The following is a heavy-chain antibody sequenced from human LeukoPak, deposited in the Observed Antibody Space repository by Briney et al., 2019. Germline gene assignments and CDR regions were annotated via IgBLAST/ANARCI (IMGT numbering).Heavy chain of an antibody. CDR3: ARYRGDLPFDY. V-gene: IGHV4-59*01. D-gene: IGHD1-26*01. CDR2: IYYSGST. Sequence: PSETLSLTCTVSDDSITIYYWSWIRQPPGKGLEWIGYIYYSGSTNYNPSLKSRVTISIDTSKNQFSLKLSSVTAADTALYYCARYRGDLPFDYWGQGTLVTVSS. CDR1: DDSITIYY. J-gene: IGHJ4*02.